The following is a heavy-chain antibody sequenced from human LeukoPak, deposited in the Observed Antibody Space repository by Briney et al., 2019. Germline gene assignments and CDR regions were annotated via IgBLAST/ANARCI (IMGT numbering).Heavy chain of an antibody. CDR2: INPSGGST. V-gene: IGHV1-46*01. Sequence: GASVKVSCKASGYTFTSYYMHWVRQAPGQGLEWMGIINPSGGSTSYAQKFQGRVTMTRDTSTSTVYMELSSLGSEDTAVYYCASDEKNYYFDYWGQGTLVTVSS. CDR1: GYTFTSYY. J-gene: IGHJ4*02. D-gene: IGHD2/OR15-2a*01. CDR3: ASDEKNYYFDY.